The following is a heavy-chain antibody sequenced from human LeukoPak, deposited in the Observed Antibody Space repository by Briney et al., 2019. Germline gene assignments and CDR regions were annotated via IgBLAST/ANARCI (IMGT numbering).Heavy chain of an antibody. Sequence: GGSLRLSCAASGFTFSSYGMHWVRQAPGKGLEWVAFIRYDGSNKYYADSVKGRFTISRDNSKNTLYLQMNSLRAEDTAVYYCARGYFDWFLDAFDIWGQGTMVTVSS. J-gene: IGHJ3*02. CDR3: ARGYFDWFLDAFDI. CDR2: IRYDGSNK. D-gene: IGHD3-9*01. V-gene: IGHV3-30*02. CDR1: GFTFSSYG.